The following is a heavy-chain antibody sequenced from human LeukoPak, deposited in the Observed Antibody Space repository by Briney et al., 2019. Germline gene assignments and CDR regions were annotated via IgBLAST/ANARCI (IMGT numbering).Heavy chain of an antibody. CDR1: GYTFTSYD. V-gene: IGHV1-8*01. CDR3: ARGSRSKSGSTSLNWFDP. J-gene: IGHJ5*02. D-gene: IGHD2-2*01. Sequence: ASVKVSCKASGYTFTSYDINWVRQATGQGLEWMGWMNPNSGNTGYAQKFQGRVTMTRNTSISTAYMELSSLRSEDTAVYYCARGSRSKSGSTSLNWFDPWGQGTLVTVSS. CDR2: MNPNSGNT.